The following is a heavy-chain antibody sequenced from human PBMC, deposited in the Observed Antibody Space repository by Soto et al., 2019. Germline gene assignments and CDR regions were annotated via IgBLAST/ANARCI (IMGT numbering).Heavy chain of an antibody. CDR2: FDPEDGET. CDR1: GYTLTELS. D-gene: IGHD3-10*01. CDR3: ATDRGVITNFDY. Sequence: ASVKVSCKVSGYTLTELSMHWVRQAPGKGLEWMGGFDPEDGETIYAQKFQGRVTMTEETSTDTAYMELSSLRSEDTAVYYCATDRGVITNFDYWGQGTLVTVSS. V-gene: IGHV1-24*01. J-gene: IGHJ4*02.